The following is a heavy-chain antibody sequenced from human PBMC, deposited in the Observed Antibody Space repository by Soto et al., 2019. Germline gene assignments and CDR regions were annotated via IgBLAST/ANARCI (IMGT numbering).Heavy chain of an antibody. CDR2: IIPIFRTA. CDR1: ENTFSTYS. J-gene: IGHJ6*02. D-gene: IGHD2-2*01. CDR3: ARRYCISTSCHYYGMDV. V-gene: IGHV1-69*13. Sequence: GASVKVSCKASENTFSTYSLHWVRQAPGQGLEWMGGIIPIFRTANYAQKFQGRVTVTADESTSTAYMELSSLRSEDTAVYYCARRYCISTSCHYYGMDVWGQGTTVTVSS.